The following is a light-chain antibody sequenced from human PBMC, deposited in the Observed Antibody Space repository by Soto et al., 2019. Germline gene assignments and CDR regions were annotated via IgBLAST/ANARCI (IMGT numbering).Light chain of an antibody. J-gene: IGLJ2*01. CDR1: SSDVGGYNG. CDR2: KVS. V-gene: IGLV2-14*01. CDR3: TSYTSRTASV. Sequence: QSALTQPASVSGSPGQSITISCTGTSSDVGGYNGVSWYQQHPGKAPKLMIYKVSDRPSGVSNRFSGSKSGNTASLTISGLRDEEGADYYWTSYTSRTASVFGGGTKLTVL.